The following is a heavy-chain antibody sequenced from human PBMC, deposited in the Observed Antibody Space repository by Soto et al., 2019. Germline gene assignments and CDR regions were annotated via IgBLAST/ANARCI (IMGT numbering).Heavy chain of an antibody. CDR1: GGSFSGYY. CDR3: ARGHKGLRFLEWLTPYFDY. CDR2: INHSGST. Sequence: SETLSLTCAVYGGSFSGYYWSWIRQPPGKGLEWIGEINHSGSTNYNPSLKSRVTISVDTSKNQFSLKLSSVTAADTAVYYCARGHKGLRFLEWLTPYFDYWGQGTLVTVSS. J-gene: IGHJ4*02. D-gene: IGHD3-3*01. V-gene: IGHV4-34*01.